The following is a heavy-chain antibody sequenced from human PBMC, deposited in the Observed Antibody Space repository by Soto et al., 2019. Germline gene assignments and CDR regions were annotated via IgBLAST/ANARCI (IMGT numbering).Heavy chain of an antibody. D-gene: IGHD1-7*01. J-gene: IGHJ4*02. CDR3: AKDGRGGGNYCFYSYF. CDR2: SSATGAGT. Sequence: EVQLLESGGGLVQPGGSLRLSCAASGFTFSSYGMTWVRKAPGKGLEWVSFSSATGAGTYYADSVKGRFTISRDNSKNTLYLQMTSLRADDTAVYYCAKDGRGGGNYCFYSYFWGQGALVIVSS. CDR1: GFTFSSYG. V-gene: IGHV3-23*01.